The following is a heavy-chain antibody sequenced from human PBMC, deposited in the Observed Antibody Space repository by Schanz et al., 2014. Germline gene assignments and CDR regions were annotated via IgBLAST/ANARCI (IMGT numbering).Heavy chain of an antibody. CDR1: GFTFSTST. CDR3: ARDNRYYLFDY. J-gene: IGHJ4*02. D-gene: IGHD3-16*02. CDR2: ISSKGDMT. V-gene: IGHV3-64*01. Sequence: EVQLLESGGGLVQPGGSLRLSCSASGFTFSTSTMHWVRQAPGKGLEYVSSISSKGDMTLYGNSVKGRFTISRDNSKNALNLQGGDLRAEDKAVYFCARDNRYYLFDYWGQGGLXTVSS.